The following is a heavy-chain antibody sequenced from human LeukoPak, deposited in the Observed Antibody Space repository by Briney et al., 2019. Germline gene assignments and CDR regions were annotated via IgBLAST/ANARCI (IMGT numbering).Heavy chain of an antibody. J-gene: IGHJ4*02. D-gene: IGHD6-13*01. CDR3: AKNSIAAAGTLFYY. V-gene: IGHV3-30*18. CDR1: GFTFSSYG. Sequence: GGSLRLSCAASGFTFSSYGMHWVRQAPGKGLEWVAVISYDGSNKYYADSVKGRFTISRDNSKNTLYLQMNSLRAEDTAVYYCAKNSIAAAGTLFYYWGQGTLVTVSP. CDR2: ISYDGSNK.